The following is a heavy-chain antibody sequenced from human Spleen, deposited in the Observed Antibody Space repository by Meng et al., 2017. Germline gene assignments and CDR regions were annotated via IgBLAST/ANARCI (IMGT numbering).Heavy chain of an antibody. V-gene: IGHV1-18*04. Sequence: QRQVWRSGAEVKKPGASVKVSCKVSDYTLTSDGFSWVRQAPGQGLQWMGWINIYNGITNYGRNFQGRVTLTTDTSTSTGYMELRSLTSDDTAVYYCATRGNPYLDRWGQGTLVTVSS. CDR3: ATRGNPYLDR. CDR1: DYTLTSDG. CDR2: INIYNGIT. J-gene: IGHJ4*02.